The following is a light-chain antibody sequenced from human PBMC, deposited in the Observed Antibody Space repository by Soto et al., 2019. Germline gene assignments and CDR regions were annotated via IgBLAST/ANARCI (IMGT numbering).Light chain of an antibody. V-gene: IGKV3-20*01. CDR3: QQYGSSGT. J-gene: IGKJ1*01. CDR1: QSVTNSF. CDR2: GAS. Sequence: EIVLAQSPGTLSLSPGERATLSCRASQSVTNSFLAWYQQKPDQAPRLLIYGASRRATGIPDRFTGSGSGTDFTLTISRLEPEDFAVYYCQQYGSSGTFGQGTKVDIK.